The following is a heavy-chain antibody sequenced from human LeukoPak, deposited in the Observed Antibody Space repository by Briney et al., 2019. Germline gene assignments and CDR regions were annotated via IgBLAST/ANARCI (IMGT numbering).Heavy chain of an antibody. Sequence: SETLSLTCTVSGGSISSGDYYWSWIRQPPGKGLEWIGYIYYSGSTYYNPSLKSRVTISVDTSKNQFSLKLSSVTAADTAVYYCARVELLWFGESNWGQGTLVTVSS. CDR1: GGSISSGDYY. CDR2: IYYSGST. J-gene: IGHJ4*02. CDR3: ARVELLWFGESN. V-gene: IGHV4-30-4*01. D-gene: IGHD3-10*01.